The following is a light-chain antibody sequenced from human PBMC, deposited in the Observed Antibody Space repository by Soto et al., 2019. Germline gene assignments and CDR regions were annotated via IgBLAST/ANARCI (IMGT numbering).Light chain of an antibody. V-gene: IGLV1-44*01. CDR1: NSNIGRNP. Sequence: QSVLTQPPSVSGTPGQRVTISCSGGNSNIGRNPVSWYQEFPGTAPKLLISINSRRPSWVPDRFSGSKSGTSASLAISGLRSDDEAVYYCGTSDDTVYVFGSVTKLTVL. J-gene: IGLJ1*01. CDR3: GTSDDTVYV. CDR2: INS.